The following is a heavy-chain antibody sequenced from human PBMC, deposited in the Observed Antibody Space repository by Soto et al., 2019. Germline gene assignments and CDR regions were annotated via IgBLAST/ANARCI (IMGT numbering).Heavy chain of an antibody. CDR2: IYTSGST. Sequence: PSETLSLTCTVSGGSISSYYWSWIRQPAGKGLEWIGRIYTSGSTNYNPSLKSRVTMSVDTSKNQFSLKLSSVTAADTAVYYCARVGYCSGGSCYEYYYGMDVWGQGTTVTVSS. V-gene: IGHV4-4*07. J-gene: IGHJ6*02. CDR3: ARVGYCSGGSCYEYYYGMDV. CDR1: GGSISSYY. D-gene: IGHD2-15*01.